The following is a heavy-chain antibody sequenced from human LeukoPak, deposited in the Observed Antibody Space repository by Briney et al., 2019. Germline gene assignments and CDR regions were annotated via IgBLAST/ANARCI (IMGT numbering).Heavy chain of an antibody. V-gene: IGHV1-2*02. CDR3: ARHSSHYYFDY. D-gene: IGHD4-11*01. CDR1: GFIFTGYY. CDR2: INANSGGT. Sequence: ASVKVSCKASGFIFTGYYMHWVRQAPGQGLEWMGCINANSGGTNYAQKFQGRVTMTRDTSIGTAYMDLSRLRSDDTAVYYCARHSSHYYFDYWGQGTLVTVSS. J-gene: IGHJ4*02.